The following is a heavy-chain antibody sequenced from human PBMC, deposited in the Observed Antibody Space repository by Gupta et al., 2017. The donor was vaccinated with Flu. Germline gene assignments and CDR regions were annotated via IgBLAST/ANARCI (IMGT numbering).Heavy chain of an antibody. D-gene: IGHD6-13*01. V-gene: IGHV4-34*01. CDR2: INHSGST. CDR3: ARGRGVAAAGQSIGFDY. Sequence: PGKGLEWIGEINHSGSTNYNPSLKSRVTISVDTSKNQFSLKLSSVTAADTAVYYCARGRGVAAAGQSIGFDYWGQGTLVTVSS. J-gene: IGHJ4*02.